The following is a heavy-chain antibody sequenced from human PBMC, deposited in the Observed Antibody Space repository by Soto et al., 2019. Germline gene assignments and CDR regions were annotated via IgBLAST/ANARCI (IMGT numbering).Heavy chain of an antibody. J-gene: IGHJ5*02. CDR3: AKMYRGYSGYIQS. V-gene: IGHV3-23*01. Sequence: GGSLRLSCATSGFTFTNYAMTWVRQGPGKGLEWVSSISGSGVSTYFADSVKGRFTISRDNSKNTLFLHMNSLRAEDTAVYYCAKMYRGYSGYIQSWGQGTMVTVYS. CDR2: ISGSGVST. CDR1: GFTFTNYA. D-gene: IGHD5-12*01.